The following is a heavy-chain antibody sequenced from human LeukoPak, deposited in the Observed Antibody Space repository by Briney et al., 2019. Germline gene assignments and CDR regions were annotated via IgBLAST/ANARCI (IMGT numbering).Heavy chain of an antibody. V-gene: IGHV1-46*01. CDR1: GYTFTSYY. CDR3: ARDNSVGDTAWWFDP. D-gene: IGHD1-26*01. Sequence: ASVKVSCKASGYTFTSYYMHWVRQAPGQGLAWMGIINPSGGSTSYAQKFQGRVTMTRDMSTSTDYMELSSLRSEDTAVYYCARDNSVGDTAWWFDPWGQGTLVTVSS. J-gene: IGHJ5*02. CDR2: INPSGGST.